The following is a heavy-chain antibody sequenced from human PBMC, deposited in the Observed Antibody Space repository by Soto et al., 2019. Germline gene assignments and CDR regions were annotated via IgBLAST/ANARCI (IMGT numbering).Heavy chain of an antibody. J-gene: IGHJ4*02. V-gene: IGHV4-39*01. CDR2: IYYSGST. D-gene: IGHD2-8*02. Sequence: SETLSLTCTVSGGSISSSSYYWGWIRQPPGKGLEWIGSIYYSGSTYYNPSPKSRVTISVDTSKNQFSLKLSSVTAADTAAYYSAILWGCRRSPKYQFDYWGQGTLVTVSS. CDR3: AILWGCRRSPKYQFDY. CDR1: GGSISSSSYY.